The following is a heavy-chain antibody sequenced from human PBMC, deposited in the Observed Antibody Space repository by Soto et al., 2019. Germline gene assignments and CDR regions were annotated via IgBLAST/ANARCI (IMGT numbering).Heavy chain of an antibody. CDR1: GFTFSLFA. D-gene: IGHD3-16*01. CDR2: ISGSAGTT. Sequence: LRLSCAASGFTFSLFAMSWVRQAPGKGLEWVSGISGSAGTTYYTDSLKGRFTISRDNSKNTLYLQMNSLRAEDTAVYYCANWGKSGSDYWGQGTLVTVPQ. V-gene: IGHV3-23*01. J-gene: IGHJ4*02. CDR3: ANWGKSGSDY.